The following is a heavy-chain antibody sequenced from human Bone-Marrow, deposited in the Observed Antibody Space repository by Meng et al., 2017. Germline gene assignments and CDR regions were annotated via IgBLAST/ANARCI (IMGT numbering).Heavy chain of an antibody. V-gene: IGHV1-2*02. Sequence: ASVKVSCKASGGTFSSYTISWVRQAPGQGLEWMGWINPNSGGTNYAQKFQGRVTMTRDTSISTAYMELSRLRSDDTAVYCCAREEDPTRLRYFDWLASYYYYGMDVWGQGTTVTVSS. J-gene: IGHJ6*02. CDR2: INPNSGGT. CDR1: GGTFSSYT. CDR3: AREEDPTRLRYFDWLASYYYYGMDV. D-gene: IGHD3-9*01.